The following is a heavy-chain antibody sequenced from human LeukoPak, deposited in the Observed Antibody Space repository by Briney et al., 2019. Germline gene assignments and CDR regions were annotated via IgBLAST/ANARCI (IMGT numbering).Heavy chain of an antibody. CDR1: GYTFTSYG. Sequence: ASVKVSCKASGYTFTSYGIRWVRQAPGQGLEWVGWISAYNGNTNYAQKLQGRVTMTTDTSTSTAYMELRSLRSDDTAVYYCARDNKPLLPPYYFDYWGQGTLVTVSS. CDR2: ISAYNGNT. V-gene: IGHV1-18*01. J-gene: IGHJ4*02. D-gene: IGHD3-22*01. CDR3: ARDNKPLLPPYYFDY.